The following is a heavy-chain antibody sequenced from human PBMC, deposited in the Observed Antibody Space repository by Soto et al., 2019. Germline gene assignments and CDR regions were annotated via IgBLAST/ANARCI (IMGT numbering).Heavy chain of an antibody. CDR2: INAGNGNT. D-gene: IGHD3-22*01. V-gene: IGHV1-3*01. Sequence: ASVKVSCKASGYTFTSYAMHWVRQAPGQRLEWMGWINAGNGNTKYSQKFQGRVTITRDTSASTAYMELSSLRSEDTAVYYCARAFDYDSSGYYPRPSWFDPWGQGTLVTVSS. CDR3: ARAFDYDSSGYYPRPSWFDP. CDR1: GYTFTSYA. J-gene: IGHJ5*02.